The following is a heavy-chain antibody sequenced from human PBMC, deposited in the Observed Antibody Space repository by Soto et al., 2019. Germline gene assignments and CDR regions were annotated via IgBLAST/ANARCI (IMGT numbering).Heavy chain of an antibody. Sequence: ASVKVSCKASGYTFTSYDINWVRQATGQGLEWMGWMNPNSGNTGYAQKFQGRVTMTRNTSISTAYMELSSLRSEDTAVYYCARGRRTSSWYGVVYYYYYMDVWGKGTTVTVSS. CDR1: GYTFTSYD. D-gene: IGHD6-13*01. CDR3: ARGRRTSSWYGVVYYYYYMDV. V-gene: IGHV1-8*01. J-gene: IGHJ6*03. CDR2: MNPNSGNT.